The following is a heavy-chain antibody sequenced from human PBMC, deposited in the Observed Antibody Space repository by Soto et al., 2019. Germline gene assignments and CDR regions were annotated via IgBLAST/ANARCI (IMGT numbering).Heavy chain of an antibody. J-gene: IGHJ5*02. CDR2: INPNSGGT. CDR1: GYTFTGYY. CDR3: ARVGPRIYGDYQNWFDP. V-gene: IGHV1-2*04. Sequence: GASVKVSCKASGYTFTGYYMHWVRQAPGQGLEWMGWINPNSGGTNYAQKFQGWVTMTRDTSISTAYMELSRLRSDDTAVYYCARVGPRIYGDYQNWFDPWGQGTLVTVSS. D-gene: IGHD4-17*01.